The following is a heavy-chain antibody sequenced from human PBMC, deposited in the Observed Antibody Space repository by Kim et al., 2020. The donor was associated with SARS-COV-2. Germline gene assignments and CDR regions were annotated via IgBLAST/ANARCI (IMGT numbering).Heavy chain of an antibody. Sequence: SETLSLTCTVSGGSISSGGYYWSWIRQHPGKGLEWIGYIYYSGSTYYNRSLKSRVTISVDTSKNQFSLKLSSVTAADTAVYYCARGTAAAAMGWFDPWGQGTLVTVSS. CDR2: IYYSGST. CDR3: ARGTAAAAMGWFDP. CDR1: GGSISSGGYY. D-gene: IGHD2-2*01. J-gene: IGHJ5*02. V-gene: IGHV4-31*03.